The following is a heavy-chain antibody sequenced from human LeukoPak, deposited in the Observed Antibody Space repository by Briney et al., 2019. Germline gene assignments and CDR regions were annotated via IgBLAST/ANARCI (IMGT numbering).Heavy chain of an antibody. CDR3: ARETPRRGETRDGYR. Sequence: GESLRLSCAASGFTFKKYWMNWVRQVPGKGLECLGNIKEDGSETYYVDSVKGRFTISRDNPKNLLFLQINSLRVEDTAVYYCARETPRRGETRDGYRWGQGTLVTVSS. D-gene: IGHD5-24*01. V-gene: IGHV3-7*01. J-gene: IGHJ4*02. CDR1: GFTFKKYW. CDR2: IKEDGSET.